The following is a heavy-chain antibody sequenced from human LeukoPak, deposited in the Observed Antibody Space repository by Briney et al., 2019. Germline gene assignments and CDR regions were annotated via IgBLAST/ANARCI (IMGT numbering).Heavy chain of an antibody. V-gene: IGHV4-34*01. CDR1: GGSFSGYY. Sequence: SETLSLTCAVYGGSFSGYYWSWIRQPPGKGLEWIGEINHSGSTNYNPSLKSRVTISVDASKNQFSLKLSSVTAADTAVYYCARGVSGSYGYYFDYWGQGTPVTVSS. D-gene: IGHD1-26*01. CDR3: ARGVSGSYGYYFDY. J-gene: IGHJ4*02. CDR2: INHSGST.